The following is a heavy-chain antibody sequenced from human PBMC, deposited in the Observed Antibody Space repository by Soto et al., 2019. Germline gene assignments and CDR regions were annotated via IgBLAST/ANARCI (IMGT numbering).Heavy chain of an antibody. J-gene: IGHJ6*02. CDR2: ISYDGSNK. Sequence: QVQLVESGGGVVQPGRSLRLSCAASGFTFSSYGMHWVRQAPGKGLEWVAVISYDGSNKYYADSVKGRFTISRDNSKNTLYLQMNSLRAEDTAVYYCANGRFLGSSGYHYYYYYGMDVWGQGTTVTVSS. V-gene: IGHV3-30*18. D-gene: IGHD3-22*01. CDR1: GFTFSSYG. CDR3: ANGRFLGSSGYHYYYYYGMDV.